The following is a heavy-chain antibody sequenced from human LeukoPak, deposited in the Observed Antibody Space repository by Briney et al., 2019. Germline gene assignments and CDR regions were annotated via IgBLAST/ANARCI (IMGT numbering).Heavy chain of an antibody. CDR3: VRDRGGKDYYYGMDV. D-gene: IGHD3-10*01. J-gene: IGHJ6*02. CDR1: GFTFSSYA. Sequence: GGSLRLSCAASGFTFSSYAMHWVRQAPGKGLEWVAVISYDGSNKYYADSVKGRFTISRDNSKNTLYLQMNSLRAEDTAVYYCVRDRGGKDYYYGMDVWGQGTTVTVSS. V-gene: IGHV3-30-3*01. CDR2: ISYDGSNK.